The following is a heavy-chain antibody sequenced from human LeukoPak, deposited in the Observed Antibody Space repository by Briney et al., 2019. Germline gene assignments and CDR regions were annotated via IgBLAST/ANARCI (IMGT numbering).Heavy chain of an antibody. CDR3: ARPSRYYCSGGSCYSTQLDY. D-gene: IGHD2-15*01. V-gene: IGHV5-51*01. CDR2: IYPGDSDT. J-gene: IGHJ4*02. Sequence: PGESLKISCKGSGYSFTSYWIGWVRQMPGKGLEWMGIIYPGDSDTRYSPSFQGQVTISADESISTAYLQWSSLKASDTAMYYCARPSRYYCSGGSCYSTQLDYWGQGTLVTVSS. CDR1: GYSFTSYW.